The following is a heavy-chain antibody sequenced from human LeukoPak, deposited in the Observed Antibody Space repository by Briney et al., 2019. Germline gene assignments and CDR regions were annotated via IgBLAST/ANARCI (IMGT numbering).Heavy chain of an antibody. J-gene: IGHJ5*02. CDR3: ARDIVEGGYYYDSSGYSTP. V-gene: IGHV3-7*01. Sequence: PGGSLRLSCAASGFTFRMHGMTWVRQAPGKGLEWVANIKQDGSEKNYVDSVKGRFTISRDNAKNSVDLQMNSLRAEDTAVYYCARDIVEGGYYYDSSGYSTPWGQGTLVTVSS. D-gene: IGHD3-22*01. CDR2: IKQDGSEK. CDR1: GFTFRMHG.